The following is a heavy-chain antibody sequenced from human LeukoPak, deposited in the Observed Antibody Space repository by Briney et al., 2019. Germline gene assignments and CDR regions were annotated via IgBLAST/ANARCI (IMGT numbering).Heavy chain of an antibody. CDR3: ARSLTPTEYFQH. Sequence: GGSLRLSCAASGFTFSSYGMHWVREAPGKGMEWVSSISSSSSYIYYADSVKGRFTISRDNAKNSLYLQMNSLRAEDTAVYYCARSLTPTEYFQHWGQGTLVTVSS. V-gene: IGHV3-21*01. CDR2: ISSSSSYI. J-gene: IGHJ1*01. D-gene: IGHD4-23*01. CDR1: GFTFSSYG.